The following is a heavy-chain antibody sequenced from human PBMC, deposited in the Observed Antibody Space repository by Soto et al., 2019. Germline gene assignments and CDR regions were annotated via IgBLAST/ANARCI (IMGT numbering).Heavy chain of an antibody. V-gene: IGHV4-34*01. Sequence: ASETLSLTCAVYGGSFSGYYWSWIRQPPGKGLEWIGEINHSGSTNYNPSLKSRVTISVDTSKNQFSLKLSSVTAADTAVYYCVGARDLWSGYYNNYYGMDVWGQGTTVTVSS. D-gene: IGHD3-3*01. CDR2: INHSGST. CDR1: GGSFSGYY. CDR3: VGARDLWSGYYNNYYGMDV. J-gene: IGHJ6*02.